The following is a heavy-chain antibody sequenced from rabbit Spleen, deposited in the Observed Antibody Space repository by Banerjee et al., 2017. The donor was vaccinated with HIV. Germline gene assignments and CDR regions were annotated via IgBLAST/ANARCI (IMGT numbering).Heavy chain of an antibody. Sequence: QEQLVESGGGLVQPEGSLTLTCTASGFSFSSTYYMCWVRQAPGKGLEWIGCIKTGSSGNTYYASWAKGRFTISKTSSTTVTLQMTRLTAADTATYFCARDTSSSFSSYGMDLWGPGTLVTVS. J-gene: IGHJ6*01. V-gene: IGHV1S45*01. CDR1: GFSFSSTYY. CDR2: IKTGSSGNT. D-gene: IGHD1-1*01. CDR3: ARDTSSSFSSYGMDL.